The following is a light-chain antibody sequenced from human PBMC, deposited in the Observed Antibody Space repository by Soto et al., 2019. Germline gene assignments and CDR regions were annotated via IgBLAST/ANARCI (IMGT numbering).Light chain of an antibody. CDR1: SSDVGDFDC. Sequence: QSALTHPASVSWSPGQSITISCTGTSSDVGDFDCVSWYQQHPGKAPKLMIYEVSDRPSGVSNRFSGSKSGDTASLTISGLQAEDEADYYCSSYTSSSTLVFGGGTKVTVL. J-gene: IGLJ2*01. V-gene: IGLV2-14*01. CDR3: SSYTSSSTLV. CDR2: EVS.